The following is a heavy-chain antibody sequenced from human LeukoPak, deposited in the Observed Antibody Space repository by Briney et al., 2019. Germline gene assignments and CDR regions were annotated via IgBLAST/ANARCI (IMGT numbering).Heavy chain of an antibody. CDR2: INHSGST. D-gene: IGHD3-22*01. J-gene: IGHJ6*03. V-gene: IGHV4-34*01. Sequence: KPSETLSLTCAVYGGSFSGYYWSWIRQPPGKGLEWIGEINHSGSTNYNPSLKSRVTISVDTSKNQFSLKLSSVTAADTAVYYCARLLTMITHYYYYYMDVWGKGTTVTVSS. CDR3: ARLLTMITHYYYYYMDV. CDR1: GGSFSGYY.